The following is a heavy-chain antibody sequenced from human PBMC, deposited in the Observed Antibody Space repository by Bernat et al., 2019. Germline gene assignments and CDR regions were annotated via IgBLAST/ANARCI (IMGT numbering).Heavy chain of an antibody. J-gene: IGHJ4*02. CDR1: GGSISTYY. CDR2: IYYSGST. CDR3: ARARRGYDHDY. Sequence: QVLLQESGPGLVKPSETLSLTCTVSGGSISTYYWSWVRQPPGKGLEWIGYIYYSGSTNYNPFLKSRVTISVDTSKNQFSLKVSSVTAADTAVYYCARARRGYDHDYWGQGTLVTVSS. D-gene: IGHD5-12*01. V-gene: IGHV4-59*01.